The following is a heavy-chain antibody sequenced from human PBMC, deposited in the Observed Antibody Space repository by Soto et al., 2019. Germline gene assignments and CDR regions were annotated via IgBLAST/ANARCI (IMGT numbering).Heavy chain of an antibody. V-gene: IGHV3-73*01. Sequence: PGGSLRLSCAASGFTFSGSAMHWVRQASGKGLEWVGRIRSKANSYATAYAASVKGRFTISRDDSKNTAYLQMNSLKTEDTAVYYCTTKPEYCSGGSRYSLSAFDIWGQGTMVTVSS. CDR3: TTKPEYCSGGSRYSLSAFDI. J-gene: IGHJ3*02. CDR1: GFTFSGSA. D-gene: IGHD2-15*01. CDR2: IRSKANSYAT.